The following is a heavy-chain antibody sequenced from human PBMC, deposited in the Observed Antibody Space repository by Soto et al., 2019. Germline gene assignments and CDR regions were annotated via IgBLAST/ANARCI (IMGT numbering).Heavy chain of an antibody. CDR3: ASTYYYDSSGYPNDAFDI. CDR1: GADINTYS. J-gene: IGHJ3*02. D-gene: IGHD3-22*01. V-gene: IGHV4-4*07. CDR2: IYTSASI. Sequence: SETLSLTCSVSGADINTYSWTWIRQPAGKGLEWIGRIYTSASINYNPSLKGRVTLSVDTSTNQFSLRLTSVTAADTAMYYCASTYYYDSSGYPNDAFDIWGQGTRVTVSS.